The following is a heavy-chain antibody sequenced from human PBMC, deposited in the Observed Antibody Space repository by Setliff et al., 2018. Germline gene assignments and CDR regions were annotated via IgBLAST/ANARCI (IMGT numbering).Heavy chain of an antibody. J-gene: IGHJ6*03. D-gene: IGHD6-19*01. Sequence: TLSLTCSVSGGSISSGSDYWTWIRQPAGKALEWIGHIYASGSTKYNSSLGSRVTMSEDTSMNQFSLKLSSVTAADTAVYFCARAISGWYSAHYYYMDVWGKGTAVTVSS. CDR3: ARAISGWYSAHYYYMDV. CDR1: GGSISSGSDY. V-gene: IGHV4-61*09. CDR2: IYASGST.